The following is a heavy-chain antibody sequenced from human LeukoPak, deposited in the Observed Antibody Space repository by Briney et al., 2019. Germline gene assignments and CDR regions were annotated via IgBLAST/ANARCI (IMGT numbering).Heavy chain of an antibody. CDR1: GFTFSSYW. CDR3: AREIVGATRDAFDI. Sequence: PGGSLRLSCAASGFTFSSYWMSWVRQAPGKGLEWVANIKQDGSEKYYVDSVKGRFTISRDNAKNSLYLQMNSLRAEDTAVYYCAREIVGATRDAFDIWGQGTMVTVSS. V-gene: IGHV3-7*01. CDR2: IKQDGSEK. D-gene: IGHD1-26*01. J-gene: IGHJ3*02.